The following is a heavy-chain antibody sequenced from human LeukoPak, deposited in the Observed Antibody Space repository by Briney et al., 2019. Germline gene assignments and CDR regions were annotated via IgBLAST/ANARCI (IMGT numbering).Heavy chain of an antibody. CDR3: ARSLPYGTTWYGRPDF. CDR2: LGTNGDA. Sequence: SGGSLRLSCVASGFSFSDYDMYWVRQAAGRGLEWVSALGTNGDAYYLGSVRGRFTISRENVKNSLYLQMNSLRAEDTAIYYCARSLPYGTTWYGRPDFWGQGTLVTVSS. D-gene: IGHD6-13*01. V-gene: IGHV3-13*01. CDR1: GFSFSDYD. J-gene: IGHJ4*02.